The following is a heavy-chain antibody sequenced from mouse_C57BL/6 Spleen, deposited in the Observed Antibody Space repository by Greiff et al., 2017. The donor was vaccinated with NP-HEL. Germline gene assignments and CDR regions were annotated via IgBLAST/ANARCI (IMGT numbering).Heavy chain of an antibody. CDR3: ARLGSSYPYYFDY. J-gene: IGHJ2*01. Sequence: QVHVKQPGAELVMPGASVKLSCKASGYTFTSYWMHWVKQRPGQGLEWIGEIDPADSDTNYNQKFKGKSTLTVDKSSSTAYMQLSSLTSEDSAVYYCARLGSSYPYYFDYWGQGTTLTVSS. D-gene: IGHD1-1*01. CDR1: GYTFTSYW. V-gene: IGHV1-69*01. CDR2: IDPADSDT.